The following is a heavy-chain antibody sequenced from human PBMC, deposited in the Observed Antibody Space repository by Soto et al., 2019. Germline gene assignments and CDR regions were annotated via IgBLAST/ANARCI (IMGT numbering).Heavy chain of an antibody. V-gene: IGHV3-23*01. CDR3: AKEKGAGGGSYFDY. CDR1: GFTFSKYA. Sequence: EVQLLESGGGLVQPGGSLRLSCAASGFTFSKYAMSWVRQAPGKGLEWVSALSGSGDNTYYADSVKGRFTISRDQSKNTLYLQMNSLRADDTAVYYCAKEKGAGGGSYFDYWGQGTLVTVSS. CDR2: LSGSGDNT. D-gene: IGHD2-15*01. J-gene: IGHJ4*02.